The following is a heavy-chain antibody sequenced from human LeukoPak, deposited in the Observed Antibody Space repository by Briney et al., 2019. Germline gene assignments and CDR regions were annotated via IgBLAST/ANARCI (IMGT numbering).Heavy chain of an antibody. CDR1: GFTLSSYA. J-gene: IGHJ4*02. V-gene: IGHV3-23*01. CDR3: AKGTLGSCRGARCYPFDY. CDR2: ITGSGDST. Sequence: PGGSLRLSCAASGFTLSSYAMNWVRQAPGKGLEWVSSITGSGDSTYFADSVKGRFTISRDDSKNTLYLQMNILRAEDTAIYYCAKGTLGSCRGARCYPFDYWGQGTLVNVSS. D-gene: IGHD2-15*01.